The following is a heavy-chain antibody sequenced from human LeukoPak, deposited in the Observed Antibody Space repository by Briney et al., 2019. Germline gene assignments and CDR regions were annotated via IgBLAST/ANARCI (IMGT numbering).Heavy chain of an antibody. V-gene: IGHV3-7*01. CDR1: GLTFSNFW. Sequence: PGGSLRLSCAASGLTFSNFWMSWVRQAPGKGLEWVANIKQDGSEKYYVDSVKGRFTISRDNAKNSLYLQMNSLRVEDTAVYYCARDRGYSYGFNFDYWGQGTLVTVSS. J-gene: IGHJ4*02. D-gene: IGHD5-18*01. CDR3: ARDRGYSYGFNFDY. CDR2: IKQDGSEK.